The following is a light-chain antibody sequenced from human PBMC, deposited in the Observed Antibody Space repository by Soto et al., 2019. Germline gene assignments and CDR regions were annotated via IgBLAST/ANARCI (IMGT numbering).Light chain of an antibody. CDR2: YDD. J-gene: IGLJ2*01. CDR3: AALDDSLNGVV. CDR1: SSNIGNNA. Sequence: QSVLTQPPSVSEAPRQRVTISCSGSSSNIGNNAVNWYQLLPGKAPKLLIYYDDLLPSGVSDRFSGSKSGTSASLAISGLQSEDWADYYCAALDDSLNGVVFGGGTKLTVL. V-gene: IGLV1-36*01.